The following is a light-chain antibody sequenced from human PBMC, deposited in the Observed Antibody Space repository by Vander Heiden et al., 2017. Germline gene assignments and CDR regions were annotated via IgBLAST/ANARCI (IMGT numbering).Light chain of an antibody. Sequence: QSVLTQPPSVSTAPGQKVTISCSGSRSNIGNNYVSWYQQLPGTAHKLLIYDNKKRPSGIPDRFSGSKSGTSATLSITGLQSGDEADYYCGTWDSSLSALVFGGGTKLTVL. CDR3: GTWDSSLSALV. J-gene: IGLJ3*02. V-gene: IGLV1-51*01. CDR1: RSNIGNNY. CDR2: DNK.